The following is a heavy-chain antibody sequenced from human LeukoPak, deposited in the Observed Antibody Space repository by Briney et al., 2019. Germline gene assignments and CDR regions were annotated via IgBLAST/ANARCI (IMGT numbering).Heavy chain of an antibody. Sequence: PGGSPRLSCAASGFTFSSYEMNWVRQAPGKGLEWVSYISSSGSSIYYADSVKGRFTISRDNAKNSLYLQMNSLRAEDTAVYYCARDSPPGSGSYSRDFDYWGQGTLVTVSS. V-gene: IGHV3-48*03. CDR1: GFTFSSYE. CDR3: ARDSPPGSGSYSRDFDY. J-gene: IGHJ4*02. D-gene: IGHD3-10*01. CDR2: ISSSGSSI.